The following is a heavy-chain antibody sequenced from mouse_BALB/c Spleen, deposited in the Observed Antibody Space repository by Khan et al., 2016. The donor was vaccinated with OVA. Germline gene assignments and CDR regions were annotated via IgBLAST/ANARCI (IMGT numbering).Heavy chain of an antibody. CDR3: ARTGYYYFDY. J-gene: IGHJ2*01. V-gene: IGHV5-17*02. D-gene: IGHD2-3*01. CDR1: GFTFSGFG. CDR2: ISSGRNTI. Sequence: EVELVESGGGLVQPGGSRKLSCAASGFTFSGFGMHWVRQAPEKGLEWVAFISSGRNTIYYADTVKGRFTISRDNPKKTLFLQMTSLKSEDTAMYFCARTGYYYFDYWGQGTTLTVSS.